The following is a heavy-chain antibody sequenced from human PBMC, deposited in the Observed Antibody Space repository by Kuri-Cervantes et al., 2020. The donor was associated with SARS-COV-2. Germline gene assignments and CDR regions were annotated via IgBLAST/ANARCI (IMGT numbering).Heavy chain of an antibody. J-gene: IGHJ4*02. D-gene: IGHD1-1*01. V-gene: IGHV3-7*01. Sequence: GGSLRLSCAASGFTFRSYWMSWVRQAPGKGLEWVAYIKQDGSEKYYADSVKGRFTISRDNAKNSLYLQMNSLRAEDTAVYYCVRDGDHWNFDYWGQGTLVTVSS. CDR3: VRDGDHWNFDY. CDR2: IKQDGSEK. CDR1: GFTFRSYW.